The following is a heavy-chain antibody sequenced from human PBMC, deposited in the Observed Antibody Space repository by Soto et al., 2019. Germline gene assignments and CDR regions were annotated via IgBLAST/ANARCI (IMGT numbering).Heavy chain of an antibody. CDR3: ASYCSGGSCYPGMDV. J-gene: IGHJ6*02. D-gene: IGHD2-15*01. CDR1: GFTFSSYS. CDR2: ISSSSSTI. V-gene: IGHV3-48*02. Sequence: GGSLRLSCAASGFTFSSYSMNWVRQAPGKGLEWVSYISSSSSTIYYADSVKGRFTISRDNAKNSLYLQMNSLRDEDTAVYYCASYCSGGSCYPGMDVWGQGTTVTVSS.